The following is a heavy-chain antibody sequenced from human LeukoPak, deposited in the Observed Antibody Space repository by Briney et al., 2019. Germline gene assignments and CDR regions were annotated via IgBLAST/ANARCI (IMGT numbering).Heavy chain of an antibody. V-gene: IGHV4-59*01. CDR3: ARDAVATGIGAFDI. J-gene: IGHJ3*02. CDR2: IYDSGST. CDR1: GGSINSYY. D-gene: IGHD5-12*01. Sequence: SETLSLTCTASGGSINSYYWNWIRQPQGKGLEWIGCIYDSGSTKYNSSLKSRVTISVDTSKNQLSLKMSSVTAADTAVYYCARDAVATGIGAFDIWGQGTMVTVSS.